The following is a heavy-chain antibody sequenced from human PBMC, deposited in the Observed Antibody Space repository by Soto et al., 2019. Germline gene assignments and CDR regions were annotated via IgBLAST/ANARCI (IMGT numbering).Heavy chain of an antibody. J-gene: IGHJ6*02. CDR1: GFTFSNAW. Sequence: GGSLRLSCAASGFTFSNAWMSWVRQAPGKGLEWVARIKSKTDGGTTDYAAPVKGRFTISRDDSKNTLYLQMNSLKIEDTAVYYCTAPGLWSASYKDFHYVMDVWGQGTTVTVSS. D-gene: IGHD3-3*01. CDR2: IKSKTDGGTT. CDR3: TAPGLWSASYKDFHYVMDV. V-gene: IGHV3-15*01.